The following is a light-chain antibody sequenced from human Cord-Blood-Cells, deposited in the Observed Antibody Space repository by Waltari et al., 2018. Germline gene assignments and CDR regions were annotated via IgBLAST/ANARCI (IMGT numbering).Light chain of an antibody. J-gene: IGKJ1*01. CDR2: KAS. CDR1: QRISSR. Sequence: DIQMTQSHSTLSASVGDRATITCRASQRISSRLAWYQQKPGKAPKLLIYKASSLESGVPSRFSGSGSGTEFTLTISSLQPDDFATYYCQQYNSYSTFGQGTKVEIK. V-gene: IGKV1-5*03. CDR3: QQYNSYST.